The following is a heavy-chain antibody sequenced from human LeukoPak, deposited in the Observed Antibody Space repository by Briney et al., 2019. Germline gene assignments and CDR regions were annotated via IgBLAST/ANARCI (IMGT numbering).Heavy chain of an antibody. CDR2: IYSGGAT. V-gene: IGHV3-66*01. D-gene: IGHD5-24*01. CDR1: GFTLSSNY. J-gene: IGHJ4*02. Sequence: GGSLRLSCAASGFTLSSNYLSWVRQAPGKGLEWVSVIYSGGATHYPDSVRDRFIISRDNSKNTLYLQMNSLRAEDTAVYYCARGLPTSAWQQPDPFDCWGQGTLVTVSS. CDR3: ARGLPTSAWQQPDPFDC.